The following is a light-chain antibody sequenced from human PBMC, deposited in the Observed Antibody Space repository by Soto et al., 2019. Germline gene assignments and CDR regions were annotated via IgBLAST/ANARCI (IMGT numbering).Light chain of an antibody. CDR1: QSLVHSDGNTY. V-gene: IGKV2-24*01. CDR3: QQYNTSPWT. Sequence: DIVMTQTPLSSPVTLGQAASISCRSSQSLVHSDGNTYLSWYQQRPGQPPRLLIYKVSDRFSGVPDRFSGAGSGTEFTLTISRVAPEDYAVYYCQQYNTSPWTFGQGTKVDIK. J-gene: IGKJ1*01. CDR2: KVS.